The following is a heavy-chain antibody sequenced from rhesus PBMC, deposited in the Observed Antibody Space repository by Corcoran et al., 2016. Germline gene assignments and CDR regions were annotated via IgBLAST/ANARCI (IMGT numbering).Heavy chain of an antibody. CDR1: GGSISDRYR. CDR3: ARDCSGCVCYWFDL. J-gene: IGHJ2*01. D-gene: IGHD2-39*02. CDR2: IYGSSTST. Sequence: QVQLQESGPGVVKPSETLSLTCAVSGGSISDRYRWRLLRQPPGRVLAWIGYIYGSSTSTNYNPSLKSRVTISKDTSKNQFSLKLSSVTAADTAGYYCARDCSGCVCYWFDLWGPGTPITISS. V-gene: IGHV4S10*01.